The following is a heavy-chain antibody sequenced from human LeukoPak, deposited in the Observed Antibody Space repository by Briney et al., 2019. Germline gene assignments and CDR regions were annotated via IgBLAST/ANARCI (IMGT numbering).Heavy chain of an antibody. CDR3: AREISPADSSSAFDY. V-gene: IGHV4-34*01. Sequence: SETLSLTCAVYGGSFSGYYWSWIRQPPGKGLEWIGEINHSGSTNYNPSLKSRVTISVDTSKNQFSLKLNSVTAADTAIYYCAREISPADSSSAFDYWGQGTLVTVSS. CDR2: INHSGST. D-gene: IGHD6-6*01. CDR1: GGSFSGYY. J-gene: IGHJ4*02.